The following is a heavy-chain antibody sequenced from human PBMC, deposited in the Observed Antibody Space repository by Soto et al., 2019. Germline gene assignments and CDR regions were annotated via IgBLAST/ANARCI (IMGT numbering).Heavy chain of an antibody. J-gene: IGHJ4*02. D-gene: IGHD6-19*01. Sequence: QVHLQESGPGLVKPSGTLSLTCAVSGGSITTNWWSWVRQPPGKGLEWIGEIYHSGTTNYNPSPRGRVTISVDKSNIQFSLNLNSVTAADSAIYYCARHIAVPRTRGFDYWGLGNLVTVSS. CDR1: GGSITTNW. CDR3: ARHIAVPRTRGFDY. CDR2: IYHSGTT. V-gene: IGHV4-4*02.